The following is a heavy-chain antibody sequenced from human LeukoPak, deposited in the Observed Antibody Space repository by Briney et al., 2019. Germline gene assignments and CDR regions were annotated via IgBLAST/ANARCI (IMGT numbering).Heavy chain of an antibody. V-gene: IGHV4-4*02. D-gene: IGHD3-22*01. CDR3: ARLTGDSSGYYYGY. J-gene: IGHJ4*02. CDR1: GGSISSSNC. Sequence: SETLSLTCAVSGGSISSSNCWSWGRQPPGKGREWSGEIYHSGSTNYNPSLKSRVTISVDKSKNQFSLKLSSVTAADTAVYYCARLTGDSSGYYYGYWGQGTLVTVS. CDR2: IYHSGST.